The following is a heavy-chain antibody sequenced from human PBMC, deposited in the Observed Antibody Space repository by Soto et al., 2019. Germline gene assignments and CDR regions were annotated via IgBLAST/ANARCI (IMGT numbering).Heavy chain of an antibody. V-gene: IGHV4-31*02. CDR2: IYYSGNT. CDR3: AQALVFTGGDGRDI. CDR1: GGSITTGGRY. D-gene: IGHD2-8*02. Sequence: QVRLQEWGPGLVKPSQTLSLKCSVSGGSITTGGRYWSRIRQLPGKGPEWIGDIYYSGNTYYNASLKSRVTISVEAAKNQFSLKLSSVTASDTAVYYCAQALVFTGGDGRDIWCQGRLVTVSS. J-gene: IGHJ3*02.